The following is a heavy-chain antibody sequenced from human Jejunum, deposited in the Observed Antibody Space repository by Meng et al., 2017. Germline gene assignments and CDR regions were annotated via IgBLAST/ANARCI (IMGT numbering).Heavy chain of an antibody. CDR1: GISFSSSG. CDR2: IWSDGSNK. J-gene: IGHJ4*02. Sequence: GSLKTSCVASGISFSSSGMHWVRQAPGKGLEWVAMIWSDGSNKYYADSVKGRFTISRDNSRNTVYLQMDSLRDEDTAAYFCARDRGVRDLDHWGQGTLVIVSS. D-gene: IGHD3-10*01. V-gene: IGHV3-33*01. CDR3: ARDRGVRDLDH.